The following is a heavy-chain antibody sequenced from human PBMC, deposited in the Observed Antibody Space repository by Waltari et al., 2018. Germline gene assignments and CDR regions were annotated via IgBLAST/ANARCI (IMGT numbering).Heavy chain of an antibody. CDR1: GFTFSSYG. V-gene: IGHV3-33*01. CDR2: IWYDGSNK. J-gene: IGHJ4*02. Sequence: QVQLVESGGGVVQSGRSLRLSCAASGFTFSSYGMHWVRQAPGKGLEWVAVIWYDGSNKYYADSVKGRFTISRDNSKNTLYLQMNSLRAEDTAVYYCARDRDGPHLDYWGQGTLVTVSS. CDR3: ARDRDGPHLDY.